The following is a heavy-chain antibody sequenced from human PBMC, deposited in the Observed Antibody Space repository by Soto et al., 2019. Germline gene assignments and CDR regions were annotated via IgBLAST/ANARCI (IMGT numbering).Heavy chain of an antibody. CDR1: GYSFTGYF. D-gene: IGHD3-22*01. V-gene: IGHV1-2*02. CDR3: ARGRTYYYDSSGLDY. CDR2: INPNSGDT. Sequence: ASVKVSCKASGYSFTGYFMHWVRQAPEQGLEWMGWINPNSGDTNYAQKFQGRVTMTRDMSISTAYMEVRGLRFDDTAVYYCARGRTYYYDSSGLDYWGQGTLVTAPQ. J-gene: IGHJ4*02.